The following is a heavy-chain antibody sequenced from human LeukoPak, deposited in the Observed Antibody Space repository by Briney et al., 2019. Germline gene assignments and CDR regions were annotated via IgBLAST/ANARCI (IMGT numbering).Heavy chain of an antibody. CDR3: ARDLSSGRDY. J-gene: IGHJ4*02. D-gene: IGHD3-22*01. V-gene: IGHV3-21*01. Sequence: GGSLRLSCAASGFTFSSYAMSWVRQAPGKGLEWVSSISSSSSYIYYADSVKGRFTISRDSAKNSLYLQMNSLRAEDTAVYYCARDLSSGRDYWGQGTLVTVSS. CDR1: GFTFSSYA. CDR2: ISSSSSYI.